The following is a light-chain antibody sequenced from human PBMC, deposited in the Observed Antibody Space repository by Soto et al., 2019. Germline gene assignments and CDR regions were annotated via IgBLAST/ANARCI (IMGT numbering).Light chain of an antibody. CDR2: GVS. V-gene: IGLV2-11*01. CDR1: SSDVGGYNY. Sequence: QSALTQPRSVSGSPGQSVTISCTGTSSDVGGYNYVSWYQQHPGKAPKLVIYGVSKRPSGVPDRFSGSKSGNTASLTISGLQAEDEADYYCCSYAGSYTVVFGGGTKVTVL. CDR3: CSYAGSYTVV. J-gene: IGLJ2*01.